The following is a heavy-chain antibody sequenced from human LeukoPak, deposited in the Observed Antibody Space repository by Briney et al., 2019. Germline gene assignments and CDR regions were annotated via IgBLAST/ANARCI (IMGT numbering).Heavy chain of an antibody. CDR2: IHSGGGT. V-gene: IGHV3-66*01. D-gene: IGHD2-21*02. CDR1: GLTVSYNY. J-gene: IGHJ4*02. Sequence: GGSLRLSCAASGLTVSYNYMSWVRQAPGKGLEWVSVIHSGGGTYYADSVKGRFTISRDNSKNTLYLQMNSLRVEDTAVYYCARSDCGGDCYSLDSWGQGTLVTVSS. CDR3: ARSDCGGDCYSLDS.